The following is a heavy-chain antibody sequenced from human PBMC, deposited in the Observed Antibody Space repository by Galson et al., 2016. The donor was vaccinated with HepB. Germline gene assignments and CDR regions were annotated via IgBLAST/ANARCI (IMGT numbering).Heavy chain of an antibody. D-gene: IGHD2-21*01. V-gene: IGHV4-30-4*01. CDR3: ATGPPEGCGGSTCYLGAFDI. J-gene: IGHJ3*02. Sequence: TLSLTCSVSGGSITNGVYYWSWIRQPPGKGLEWVGYIYNSGNSYYNPSLESRVSISVDMSKNQFSLNLRSVTAADTAVYYCATGPPEGCGGSTCYLGAFDIWGQGTMVTVSS. CDR1: GGSITNGVYY. CDR2: IYNSGNS.